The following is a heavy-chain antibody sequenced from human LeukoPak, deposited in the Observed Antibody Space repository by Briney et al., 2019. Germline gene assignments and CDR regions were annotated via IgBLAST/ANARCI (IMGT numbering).Heavy chain of an antibody. V-gene: IGHV3-23*01. CDR1: GFTFSRYA. CDR2: ISGSGTIT. CDR3: AILTTHSSSSQFDY. J-gene: IGHJ4*02. D-gene: IGHD6-6*01. Sequence: GGSLRLSCAASGFTFSRYAMSWVRQAPGKGLEWVSAISGSGTITYYADSVKGRFTISRDNSKDTLYLQMNSLIAEDTAIYFCAILTTHSSSSQFDYWGQGTLVTVSS.